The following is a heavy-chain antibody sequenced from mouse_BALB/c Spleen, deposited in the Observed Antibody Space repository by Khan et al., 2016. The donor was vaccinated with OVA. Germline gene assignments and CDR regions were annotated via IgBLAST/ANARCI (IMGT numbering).Heavy chain of an antibody. Sequence: QVQLQQPGAELVKPGASVKLSCKASGYTFTSYDINWVRQRPEQGLEWIGWIFPGDGSTEYNEKFKGKATLTTDKSSSTAYMQLSRLTSEDSAVYVCERGGDGGVAYWGQGTLVTVSA. CDR1: GYTFTSYD. CDR2: IFPGDGST. J-gene: IGHJ3*01. CDR3: ERGGDGGVAY. D-gene: IGHD3-3*01. V-gene: IGHV1-85*01.